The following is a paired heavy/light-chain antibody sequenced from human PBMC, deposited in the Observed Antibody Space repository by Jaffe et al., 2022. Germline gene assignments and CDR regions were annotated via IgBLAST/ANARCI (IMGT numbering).Heavy chain of an antibody. CDR2: IIPIFGTA. D-gene: IGHD2-2*01. V-gene: IGHV1-69*01. Sequence: QVQLVQSGAEVKKPGSSVKVSCKASGGTFSSYAISWVRQAPGQGLEWMGGIIPIFGTANYAQKFQGRVTITADESTSTAYMELSSLRSEDTAVYYCARGCSSTSCYADSSWYFDLWGRGTLVTVSS. CDR1: GGTFSSYA. CDR3: ARGCSSTSCYADSSWYFDL. J-gene: IGHJ2*01.
Light chain of an antibody. CDR1: QGISSY. CDR2: AAS. CDR3: QQYYSFPYT. J-gene: IGKJ2*01. V-gene: IGKV1D-8*02. Sequence: AIWMTQSPSLLSASTGDRVTISCRMSQGISSYLAWYQQKPGKAPELLIYAASTLQSGVPSRFSGSGSGTDFTLTISCLQSEDFATYYCQQYYSFPYTFGQGTKLEIK.